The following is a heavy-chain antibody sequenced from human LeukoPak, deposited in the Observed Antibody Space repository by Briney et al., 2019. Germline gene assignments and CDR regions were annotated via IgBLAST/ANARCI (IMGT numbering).Heavy chain of an antibody. D-gene: IGHD6-13*01. J-gene: IGHJ4*02. Sequence: ASVKLSCKASGGTFSSYAISWVRQAPGQGLEWMGRIIPIFGTTNYAQKFQGRVTITTDESTSTAYMELSSLRSEDTAVYYCARDRIAAAGYATTGRYFDNWGQGTLVTVSS. V-gene: IGHV1-69*05. CDR1: GGTFSSYA. CDR3: ARDRIAAAGYATTGRYFDN. CDR2: IIPIFGTT.